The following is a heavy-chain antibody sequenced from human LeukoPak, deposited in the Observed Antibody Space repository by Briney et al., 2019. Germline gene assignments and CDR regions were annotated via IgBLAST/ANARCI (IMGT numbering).Heavy chain of an antibody. D-gene: IGHD6-13*01. CDR3: ASQPSSSWYYFDY. Sequence: GASVKVSCKVSGYTLSELSMHWVRQAPGKGLEWMGGFDPEDGETIYAQKFQGRVTITADKSTSTAYMELSSLRSEDTAVYYCASQPSSSWYYFDYWGQGTLVTVSS. CDR2: FDPEDGET. J-gene: IGHJ4*02. V-gene: IGHV1-24*01. CDR1: GYTLSELS.